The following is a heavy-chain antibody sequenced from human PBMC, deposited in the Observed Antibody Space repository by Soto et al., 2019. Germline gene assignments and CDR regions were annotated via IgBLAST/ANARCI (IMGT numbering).Heavy chain of an antibody. CDR2: IIPLFGTA. D-gene: IGHD2-15*01. Sequence: QVQLVQSGAEVKKPGSSVKVSCKASGGTFSRYAINWVRQAPGHGLEWMGGIIPLFGTANYAQKFQGRVTITADESAITAHRELRSLRSEDTAVYYCARNYGNDCGGGTCYFYFWCQGSLVTVSS. CDR3: ARNYGNDCGGGTCYFYF. V-gene: IGHV1-69*19. J-gene: IGHJ4*02. CDR1: GGTFSRYA.